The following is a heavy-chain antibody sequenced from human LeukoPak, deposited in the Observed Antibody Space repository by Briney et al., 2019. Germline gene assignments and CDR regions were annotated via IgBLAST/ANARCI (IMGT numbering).Heavy chain of an antibody. D-gene: IGHD6-13*01. CDR3: ARDKAGHFDY. J-gene: IGHJ4*02. CDR2: ISSSSSTI. Sequence: PGGSLRLSCAASGFTFSNYGMHWIRQAPGKGLEWVSYISSSSSTIYYADSVKGRFTISRDNAKNSLYLQMNSLRAEDTAVYYCARDKAGHFDYWGQGTLVTVSS. V-gene: IGHV3-48*04. CDR1: GFTFSNYG.